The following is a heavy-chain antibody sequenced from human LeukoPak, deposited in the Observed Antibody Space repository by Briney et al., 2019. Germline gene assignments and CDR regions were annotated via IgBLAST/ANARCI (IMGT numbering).Heavy chain of an antibody. V-gene: IGHV3-30*03. J-gene: IGHJ4*02. Sequence: PGGSLRLSCAASGFTFSSYVMHWVRQAPGKGLEWVAIISYDGSNKYYADSVKGRFTISRDNSKNTLLLQMNSLRAEDTAVYYCARAGRFLEWLFPFLDYWGQGTLVTVSS. CDR1: GFTFSSYV. CDR3: ARAGRFLEWLFPFLDY. CDR2: ISYDGSNK. D-gene: IGHD3-3*01.